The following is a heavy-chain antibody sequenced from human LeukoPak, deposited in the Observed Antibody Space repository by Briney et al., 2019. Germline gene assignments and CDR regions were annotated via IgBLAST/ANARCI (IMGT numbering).Heavy chain of an antibody. Sequence: PSETLSLTCTVSGVSIRSYYWSWIRQPPGKGLEWIGYIYYSGSTNYNPSLKSRVTISVDTSKNQFSLKLSSVTAADTAVYYCARHGYYGSGNFDYWGQGTLVTVSS. D-gene: IGHD3-10*01. V-gene: IGHV4-59*01. J-gene: IGHJ4*02. CDR1: GVSIRSYY. CDR3: ARHGYYGSGNFDY. CDR2: IYYSGST.